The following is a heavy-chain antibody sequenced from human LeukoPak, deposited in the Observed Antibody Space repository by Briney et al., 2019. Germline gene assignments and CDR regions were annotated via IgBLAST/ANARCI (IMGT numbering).Heavy chain of an antibody. CDR3: TKERRRDDILTGSFSD. D-gene: IGHD3-9*01. J-gene: IGHJ4*02. CDR2: IGSSGSTI. CDR1: GFTFSTYE. Sequence: GGSLRLSCEASGFTFSTYEMNWVRQTPGKGLEWVSCIGSSGSTIYYADSVKGRFTISRDNSKNTLYLQMNSLRAEDTAVYYCTKERRRDDILTGSFSDWGQGILVTVSS. V-gene: IGHV3-48*03.